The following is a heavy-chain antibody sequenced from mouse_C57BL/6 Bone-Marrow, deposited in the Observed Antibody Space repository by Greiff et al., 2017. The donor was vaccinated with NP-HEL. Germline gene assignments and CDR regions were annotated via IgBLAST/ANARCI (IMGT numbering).Heavy chain of an antibody. CDR1: GFSFNTYA. Sequence: EVQVVESGGGLVQPKGSLKLSCAASGFSFNTYAMNWVRQAPGKGLEWVARIRSKSNNYATYYADSVKDRFTISRDDSESMLYLQMNNLKTEDTAMYYCVRQAGSGYFDVWGTGTTVTVSS. V-gene: IGHV10-1*01. CDR2: IRSKSNNYAT. CDR3: VRQAGSGYFDV. J-gene: IGHJ1*03.